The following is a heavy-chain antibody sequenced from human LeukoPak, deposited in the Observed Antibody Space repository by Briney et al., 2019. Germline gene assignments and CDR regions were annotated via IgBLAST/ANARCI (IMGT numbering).Heavy chain of an antibody. CDR3: ATVIGPGYSYGYGDR. CDR2: ISSSSYT. D-gene: IGHD5-18*01. CDR1: GFAFSDYY. Sequence: PGGSLRLSCAASGFAFSDYYMSWIRQAPGKGLEWVSYISSSSYTNYEDSVKGRFTISRDNARNSLYLLMTSLRAEDTAVYCCATVIGPGYSYGYGDRWGQGTLVTVSS. V-gene: IGHV3-11*06. J-gene: IGHJ4*02.